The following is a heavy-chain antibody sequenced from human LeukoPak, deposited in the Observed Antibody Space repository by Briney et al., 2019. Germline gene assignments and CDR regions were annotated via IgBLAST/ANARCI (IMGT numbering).Heavy chain of an antibody. CDR1: GFTFSDYY. V-gene: IGHV3-11*01. Sequence: GGSLRLSCAASGFTFSDYYMSWIRQAPGKGLEWVSYISSSGSTIYYADSVKGRFTISRDNAKNSLYLQMNSLRAEDTAVYYCARDGARPTIHGSGPGSYYYYYYMDVWGKGTTVTVSS. J-gene: IGHJ6*03. CDR2: ISSSGSTI. D-gene: IGHD6-19*01. CDR3: ARDGARPTIHGSGPGSYYYYYYMDV.